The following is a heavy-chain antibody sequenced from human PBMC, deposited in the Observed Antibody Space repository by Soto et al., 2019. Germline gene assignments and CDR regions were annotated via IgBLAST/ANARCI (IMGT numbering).Heavy chain of an antibody. D-gene: IGHD3-9*01. Sequence: GGSLRLSCAASGFTFSSYWMSWVRQAPGKGLEWVANIKQDGSEKYYVDSVKGRFTISRDNAKNSLYLQMNSLRAEDTAVYYCSRVVTEHRNDDILTGYWCYFDYWGQGTLVTVSS. CDR3: SRVVTEHRNDDILTGYWCYFDY. CDR1: GFTFSSYW. CDR2: IKQDGSEK. V-gene: IGHV3-7*01. J-gene: IGHJ4*02.